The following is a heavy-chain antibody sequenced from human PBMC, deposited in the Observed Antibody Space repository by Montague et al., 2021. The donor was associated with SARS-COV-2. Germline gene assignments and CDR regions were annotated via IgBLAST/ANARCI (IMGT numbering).Heavy chain of an antibody. CDR1: GGSISSGGYH. V-gene: IGHV4-31*03. CDR2: IYYSGNT. CDR3: ARAQLDFDWLSMPSSHWFDP. J-gene: IGHJ5*02. D-gene: IGHD3-9*01. Sequence: TLSLTCTVSGGSISSGGYHWSWIRQHPGKGLEWIGYIYYSGNTYYNPSLKSRVTISVDTSKNQFSLKLSSVTAADTAVYYCARAQLDFDWLSMPSSHWFDPWGQGTLVTVSS.